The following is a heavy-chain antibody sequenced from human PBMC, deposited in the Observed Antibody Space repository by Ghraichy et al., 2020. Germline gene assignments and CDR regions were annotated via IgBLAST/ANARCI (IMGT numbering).Heavy chain of an antibody. V-gene: IGHV3-64D*06. Sequence: GGSLRLSCSASGFTFSNFAMHWVRQAPGKGLHYVSTISSNGDHTHYADSVKGRFTISRDNSKNTLYLQMSSVRVEDTAVYYCVKPTPTRGGEYWGQGTLVTVSS. D-gene: IGHD3-16*01. CDR3: VKPTPTRGGEY. CDR2: ISSNGDHT. CDR1: GFTFSNFA. J-gene: IGHJ4*02.